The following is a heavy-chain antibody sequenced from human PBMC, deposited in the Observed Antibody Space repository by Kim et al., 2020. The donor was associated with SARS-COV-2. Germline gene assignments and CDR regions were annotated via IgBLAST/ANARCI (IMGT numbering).Heavy chain of an antibody. CDR3: ARVTHYYGSGRYYYGMDV. J-gene: IGHJ6*04. Sequence: SETLSLTCTVSGGSISSGGYYWSWIRQHPGKGLEWIGYIYYSGSTYYNPSLKSRVTISVDTSKNQFSLKLSSVTAADTAVYYCARVTHYYGSGRYYYGMDVWGKGTTVTVST. CDR2: IYYSGST. D-gene: IGHD3-10*01. CDR1: GGSISSGGYY. V-gene: IGHV4-31*03.